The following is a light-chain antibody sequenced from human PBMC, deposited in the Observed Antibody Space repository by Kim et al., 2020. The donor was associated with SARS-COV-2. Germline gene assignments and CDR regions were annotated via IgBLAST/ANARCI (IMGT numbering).Light chain of an antibody. Sequence: ATINSKSLKSFLYSPNHKNYLACYQQKPRRPPKLFFYWASARESGVPDRFSGSGSGTDFTLSISSQQAEDVSVYYCQQYTKIPQTFGQGTRVDIK. V-gene: IGKV4-1*01. CDR3: QQYTKIPQT. CDR2: WAS. CDR1: KSFLYSPNHKNY. J-gene: IGKJ1*01.